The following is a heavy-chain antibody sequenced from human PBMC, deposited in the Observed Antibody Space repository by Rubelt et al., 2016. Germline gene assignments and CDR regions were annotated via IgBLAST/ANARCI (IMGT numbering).Heavy chain of an antibody. V-gene: IGHV3-NL1*01. D-gene: IGHD3-10*01. CDR1: GFTFGTFG. CDR3: VKGGGSQVHF. CDR2: FRTHGVDT. Sequence: QVQLVESGGGVVQPGRSLRLSCAASGFTFGTFGMHWVRQSPVRGLEWVSRFRTHGVDTYYADSIRGRFTISRDNSKNTLSLQMNSLRVGDTALYYCVKGGGSQVHFWGQGTLVTVSS. J-gene: IGHJ4*02.